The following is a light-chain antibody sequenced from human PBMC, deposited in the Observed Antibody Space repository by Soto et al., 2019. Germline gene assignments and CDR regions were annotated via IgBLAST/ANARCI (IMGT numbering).Light chain of an antibody. CDR2: EVT. CDR3: CSYAGSFAV. CDR1: SNDVGSYNY. Sequence: QSALTQPASVSGSPGQSITISCTGTSNDVGSYNYVSWYQQHPGKAPKLMIFEVTNRPSGVSNRFSGSKSGNTASLTISGLQAEDEATYYCCSYAGSFAVFGGGTKVTVL. V-gene: IGLV2-14*01. J-gene: IGLJ2*01.